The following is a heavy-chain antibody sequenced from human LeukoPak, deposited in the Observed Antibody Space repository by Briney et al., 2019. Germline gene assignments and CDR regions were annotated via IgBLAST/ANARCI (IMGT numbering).Heavy chain of an antibody. V-gene: IGHV3-66*01. CDR2: IFGGGDT. D-gene: IGHD1-1*01. Sequence: ETLSLTCTVSGGSISSSSYYWAWVRQSPGKGLEWLSLIFGGGDTRYADSVKGRFTISRDDSKNTLYLQMHSLTAADTAIYYCAKEGTSGHGINDQALDYWGQGTLVTVSS. CDR3: AKEGTSGHGINDQALDY. CDR1: GGSISSSSYY. J-gene: IGHJ4*02.